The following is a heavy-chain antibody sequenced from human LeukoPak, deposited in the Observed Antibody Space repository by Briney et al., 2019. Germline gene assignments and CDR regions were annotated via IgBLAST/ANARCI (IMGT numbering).Heavy chain of an antibody. V-gene: IGHV1-8*01. CDR3: ARGHGPGGSRWPNLDH. CDR1: AYTFTSYD. D-gene: IGHD6-13*01. J-gene: IGHJ4*02. Sequence: ASVKVSCKASAYTFTSYDINWVRQATGQGLEGMGWMDPNSGNTAYAQKFQGRVTMTRDTSISTAYMELSSLRSEDTAVYYCARGHGPGGSRWPNLDHWGQGTLVTVSS. CDR2: MDPNSGNT.